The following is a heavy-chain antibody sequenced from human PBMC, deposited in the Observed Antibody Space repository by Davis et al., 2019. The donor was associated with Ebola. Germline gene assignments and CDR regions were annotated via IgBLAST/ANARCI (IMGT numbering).Heavy chain of an antibody. CDR3: ARGGNILTGYYTQYYFDY. J-gene: IGHJ4*02. Sequence: ASVKVSCKASGYTFTGYYMHWARQAPGQGLEWMGWINPNSGGTNYAQKFQGRVTMTRDTSISTAYMELSRLRSDDTAVYYCARGGNILTGYYTQYYFDYWGQGTLVTVSS. V-gene: IGHV1-2*02. CDR2: INPNSGGT. CDR1: GYTFTGYY. D-gene: IGHD3-9*01.